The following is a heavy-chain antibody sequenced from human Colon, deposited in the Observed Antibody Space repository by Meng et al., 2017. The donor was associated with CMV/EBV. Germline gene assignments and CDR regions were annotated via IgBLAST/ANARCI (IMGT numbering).Heavy chain of an antibody. J-gene: IGHJ6*02. CDR1: GFTFSSYW. CDR3: APITVVRGVLSMDV. Sequence: GESLKISCAASGFTFSSYWMHWVRQAPGKGLVWVSRISSGGATTNYADSVKGRFTISRDNAKNMLYLQINSLRAEDTAVYFCAPITVVRGVLSMDVWGQGTTVTVSS. D-gene: IGHD3-10*01. CDR2: ISSGGATT. V-gene: IGHV3-74*01.